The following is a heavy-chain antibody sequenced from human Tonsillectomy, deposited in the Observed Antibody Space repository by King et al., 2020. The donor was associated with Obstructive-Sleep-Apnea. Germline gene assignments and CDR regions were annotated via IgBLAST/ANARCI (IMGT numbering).Heavy chain of an antibody. V-gene: IGHV4-59*08. CDR3: ARHEGLAYCGGDCKYYYGMDV. CDR2: IYYSGST. J-gene: IGHJ6*02. CDR1: GGSISTYY. D-gene: IGHD2-21*02. Sequence: QLQESGPGLVKPSETLSLTCTVSGGSISTYYWSWIRQPPGKGLEWIGYIYYSGSTNYNPSLKSRVTISVDTSKNQFSLRLSSVTAADTAVYYCARHEGLAYCGGDCKYYYGMDVWGQGTTVTVSS.